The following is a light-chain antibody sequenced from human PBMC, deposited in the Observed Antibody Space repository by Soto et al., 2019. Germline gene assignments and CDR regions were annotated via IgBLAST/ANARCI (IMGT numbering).Light chain of an antibody. Sequence: EIVLTQSPGTLSLSPGERATLSCRASQSVSGSYLAWYQQKPGQAPRLLMYDASTRATGIPDRFSGSGSGTDCTLTISRLEPEDFAVYYCQQFGSSPLFTFGPGTKVEI. CDR1: QSVSGSY. CDR3: QQFGSSPLFT. J-gene: IGKJ3*01. CDR2: DAS. V-gene: IGKV3-20*01.